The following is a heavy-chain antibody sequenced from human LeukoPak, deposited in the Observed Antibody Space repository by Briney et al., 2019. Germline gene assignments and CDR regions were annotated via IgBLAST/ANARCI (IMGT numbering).Heavy chain of an antibody. V-gene: IGHV4-39*01. CDR1: GGSISSSDYY. J-gene: IGHJ5*02. CDR3: ARALGYCSGGSCTRGYNWFDP. D-gene: IGHD2-15*01. Sequence: SETLSLTCTVSGGSISSSDYYWGWIRQPPGKGLEWFGSIYYGGSTYYNPSLKSRVTISVDTSMNQFSPKLSFVTTADTAVYYCARALGYCSGGSCTRGYNWFDPWGQGTLVTVPS. CDR2: IYYGGST.